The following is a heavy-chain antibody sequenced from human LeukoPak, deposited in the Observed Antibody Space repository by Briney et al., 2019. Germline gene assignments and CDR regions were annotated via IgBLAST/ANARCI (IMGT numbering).Heavy chain of an antibody. D-gene: IGHD6-19*01. J-gene: IGHJ3*02. CDR3: ARDASSGWYGMNAFDI. V-gene: IGHV3-33*01. Sequence: VRXXPXKXLXWXXVIWYDGSNKYYADSVKGRFTISRDNSKNTLYLQMNSLRAEDTAVYYCARDASSGWYGMNAFDIWGQGTMVTVSS. CDR2: IWYDGSNK.